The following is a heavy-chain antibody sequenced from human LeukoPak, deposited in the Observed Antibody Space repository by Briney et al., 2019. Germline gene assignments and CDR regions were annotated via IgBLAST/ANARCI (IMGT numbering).Heavy chain of an antibody. V-gene: IGHV4-59*08. CDR3: ARLIRGIAARRDDL. CDR2: IYYSGST. CDR1: GGSISSYY. D-gene: IGHD6-6*01. J-gene: IGHJ2*01. Sequence: SETLSLTCTVSGGSISSYYWSWIRQPPGKGLEWIGYIYYSGSTNYNPSLKSRVTISVDTSKNQFSLKLSSVTAADTAVYYCARLIRGIAARRDDLWGRGTLVTVSS.